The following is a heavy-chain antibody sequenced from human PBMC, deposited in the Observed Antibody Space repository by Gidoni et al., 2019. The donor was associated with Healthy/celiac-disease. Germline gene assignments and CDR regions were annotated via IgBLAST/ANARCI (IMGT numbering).Heavy chain of an antibody. Sequence: QLQLQESGPGLVKPSETLSLTCTVSAGPISSSSYYVGGIRQPPGKGLEWIGSIYYSGSTYYNPSLKSRVTISVDTSKNQFSLKLSSVTAADTAVYYCARWGSGSYSPFDYWGQGTLVTVSS. V-gene: IGHV4-39*01. CDR1: AGPISSSSYY. D-gene: IGHD3-10*01. CDR3: ARWGSGSYSPFDY. J-gene: IGHJ4*02. CDR2: IYYSGST.